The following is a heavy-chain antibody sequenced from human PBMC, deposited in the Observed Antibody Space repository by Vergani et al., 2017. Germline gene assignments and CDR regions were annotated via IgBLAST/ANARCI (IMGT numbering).Heavy chain of an antibody. Sequence: EVQLVQSGAEVKKPGESLKISCKGSGYSFTSYWIGWVRQMPGKGLEWMGIIYPGDSDTRYSPSFQGQVTISADKSISTAYLQWSSLKASGPAIYYCAGLRCCGNWYPGDAFDLWGQGTMVTVSS. CDR1: GYSFTSYW. V-gene: IGHV5-51*01. CDR2: IYPGDSDT. D-gene: IGHD2-21*02. J-gene: IGHJ3*01. CDR3: AGLRCCGNWYPGDAFDL.